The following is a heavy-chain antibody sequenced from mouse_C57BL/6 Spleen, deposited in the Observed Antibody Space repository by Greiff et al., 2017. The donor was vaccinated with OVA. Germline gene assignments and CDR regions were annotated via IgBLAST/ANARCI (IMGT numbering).Heavy chain of an antibody. CDR3: ARDSSGYSAY. V-gene: IGHV1-82*01. D-gene: IGHD3-2*02. CDR1: GYAFSSSW. J-gene: IGHJ3*01. CDR2: IYPGDGDT. Sequence: VKLQQSGPELVKPGASVKISCKASGYAFSSSWMNWVKQRPGKGLEWIGRIYPGDGDTNYNGKFKGKATLTADKSSSTAYMQLSSLTSEDSAVYFCARDSSGYSAYWGQGTLVTVSA.